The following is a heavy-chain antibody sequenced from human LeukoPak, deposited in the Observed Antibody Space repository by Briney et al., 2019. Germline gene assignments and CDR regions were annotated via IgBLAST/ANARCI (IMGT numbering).Heavy chain of an antibody. J-gene: IGHJ4*02. CDR2: IKSKTKGETK. D-gene: IGHD5/OR15-5a*01. Sequence: GGSLRLSCAASGFTFRNAWMSWVRQAPGKGLEWVGRIKSKTKGETKGYAARTRGRFTSSRADSKNTLYLQMNSLKTEDTAVYYCTTYPSYSVFNYFDYWGQGALVTVSS. CDR3: TTYPSYSVFNYFDY. V-gene: IGHV3-15*01. CDR1: GFTFRNAW.